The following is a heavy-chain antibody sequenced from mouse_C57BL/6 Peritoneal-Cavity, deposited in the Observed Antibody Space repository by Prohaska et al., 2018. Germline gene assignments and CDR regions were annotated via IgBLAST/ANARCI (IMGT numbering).Heavy chain of an antibody. V-gene: IGHV11-2*01. CDR1: GFTFSGFW. CDR3: MRYGNYWYFDV. D-gene: IGHD2-1*01. J-gene: IGHJ1*03. CDR2: INSEGNAX. Sequence: EVQLLETGGGLVQPGGSRGLSCEGSGFTFSGFWMSWVRQTPGTTLEWIGAINSEGNAXSYAPCIKVRITIFRDKDKSALYLQMSNVRSEVTATYFCMRYGNYWYFDVWGTGTTVTVSS.